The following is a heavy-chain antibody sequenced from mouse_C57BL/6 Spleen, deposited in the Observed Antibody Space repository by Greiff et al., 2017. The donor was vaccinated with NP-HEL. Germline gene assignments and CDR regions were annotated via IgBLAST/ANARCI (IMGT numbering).Heavy chain of an antibody. CDR1: GYTFTDYY. Sequence: VQLQQSGPVLVKPGASVKMSCKASGYTFTDYYMNWVKQSHGKSLEWIGVINPYNGGTSYNQKFKGKATLTVDKSSSTAYMELNSLTSEDSAVYYCANDYDEPCAYWGQGTLVTVSA. CDR2: INPYNGGT. V-gene: IGHV1-19*01. D-gene: IGHD2-4*01. J-gene: IGHJ3*01. CDR3: ANDYDEPCAY.